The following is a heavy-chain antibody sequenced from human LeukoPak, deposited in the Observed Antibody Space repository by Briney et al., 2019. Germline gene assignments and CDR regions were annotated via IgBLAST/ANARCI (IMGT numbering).Heavy chain of an antibody. Sequence: SGPTLVNPTQTLTLTCTFSGFSLSTSGVGVGRIRQPPGKALEWLALIYWNDDKRYRPSLKSRLTISKDTSENQVVLTMTDMDLVDTATYYCVHGRYGGNLAYWGQGTRVTVSS. V-gene: IGHV2-5*01. CDR3: VHGRYGGNLAY. J-gene: IGHJ4*02. CDR1: GFSLSTSGVG. D-gene: IGHD5-12*01. CDR2: IYWNDDK.